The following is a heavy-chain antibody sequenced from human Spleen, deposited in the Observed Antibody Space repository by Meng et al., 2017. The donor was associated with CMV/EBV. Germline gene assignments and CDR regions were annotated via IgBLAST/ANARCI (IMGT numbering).Heavy chain of an antibody. D-gene: IGHD3-22*01. V-gene: IGHV1-18*01. Sequence: YTFSTYTIGWVRQAPGQGLEWMGWISGYNGNKHYAQKFQDRVTMTTDTSTSAAYMELRSLRSDDTAVYFCARLPAPYYYDHSGSFDYWGQGTMVTVSS. CDR2: ISGYNGNK. J-gene: IGHJ4*02. CDR3: ARLPAPYYYDHSGSFDY. CDR1: YTFSTYT.